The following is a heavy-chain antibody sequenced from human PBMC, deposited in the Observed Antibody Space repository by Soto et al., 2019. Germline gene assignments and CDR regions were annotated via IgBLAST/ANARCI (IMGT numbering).Heavy chain of an antibody. D-gene: IGHD2-2*01. CDR3: ANNIVVVPAAAGRPY. J-gene: IGHJ4*02. CDR1: GFTFSSYA. CDR2: ISGSGGST. V-gene: IGHV3-23*01. Sequence: EVQLLESGGGLVQPGGSLRLSCAASGFTFSSYAMSWVRQAPGKGLEWVSAISGSGGSTYYADSVKGRFTISRDNSKNTLYLQMNSLRAEDTAVYYCANNIVVVPAAAGRPYWGQGTLVTVSS.